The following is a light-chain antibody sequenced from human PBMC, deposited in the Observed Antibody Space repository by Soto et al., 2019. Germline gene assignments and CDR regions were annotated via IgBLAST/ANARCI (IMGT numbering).Light chain of an antibody. V-gene: IGLV1-44*01. CDR1: SSNIGDNA. CDR3: AAWDDSLHGVV. Sequence: QSVLTQPPSASGPPGQRVTISCSGSSSNIGDNAVNWYQQLPGTAPKPLIYNNDQRPSGVSDRFSGSQSGASASLAISGLRSDDEADYYCAAWDDSLHGVVFGGGTKLTVL. J-gene: IGLJ2*01. CDR2: NND.